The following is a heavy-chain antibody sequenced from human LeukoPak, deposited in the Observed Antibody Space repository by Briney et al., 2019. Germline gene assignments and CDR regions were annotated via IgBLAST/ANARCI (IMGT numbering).Heavy chain of an antibody. CDR1: GGTFSSYA. V-gene: IGHV1-69*05. CDR2: MIPIFGAA. Sequence: ASVKVSCKASGGTFSSYAISWVRQAPGQGLEWMGGMIPIFGAANYAQKLQGRVTMTTDTSTSTAYMELRSLRSDDTAVYYCARGGGVVVPSARNDAFDIWGQGTMVTVSS. J-gene: IGHJ3*02. CDR3: ARGGGVVVPSARNDAFDI. D-gene: IGHD2-2*01.